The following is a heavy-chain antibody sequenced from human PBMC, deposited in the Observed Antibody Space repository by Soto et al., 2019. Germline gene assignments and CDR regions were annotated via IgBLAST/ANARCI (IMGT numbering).Heavy chain of an antibody. CDR3: ARTGYSSRRYYYYGMDV. V-gene: IGHV4-34*01. Sequence: SGNPVPHLRCLWWVLQWLLLELDPPAPREGAGVDWEINHSGSTSYNPSLKSRVTISVDTSKNQFSLKLSSVTAADTAVYYCARTGYSSRRYYYYGMDVWGQGTTVTVSS. J-gene: IGHJ6*02. CDR2: INHSGST. CDR1: WVLQWLL. D-gene: IGHD6-13*01.